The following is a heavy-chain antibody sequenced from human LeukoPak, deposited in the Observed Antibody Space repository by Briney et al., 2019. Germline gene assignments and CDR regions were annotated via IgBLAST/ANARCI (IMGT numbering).Heavy chain of an antibody. CDR2: INPNSGT. CDR1: GYTFNDYY. D-gene: IGHD4-11*01. J-gene: IGHJ3*02. V-gene: IGHV1-2*02. Sequence: ASVKVSCKASGYTFNDYYMHWVRQAPGQGLEWVGWINPNSGTNYAQKFQGRVTLTRDTSISTAYMDLSRLTSDDTAVYYCARDSHTTKNDFDIWGQGTMVIVSS. CDR3: ARDSHTTKNDFDI.